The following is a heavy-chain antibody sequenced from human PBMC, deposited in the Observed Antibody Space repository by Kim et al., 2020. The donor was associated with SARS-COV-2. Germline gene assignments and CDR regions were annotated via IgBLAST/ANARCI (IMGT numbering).Heavy chain of an antibody. CDR3: AHRLAGISREYFQH. V-gene: IGHV2-5*01. D-gene: IGHD6-19*01. Sequence: YSPSLKSRLTITKDTSKNQVVLTMTNMYPVDTATYYCAHRLAGISREYFQHWGQGTLVTVSS. J-gene: IGHJ1*01.